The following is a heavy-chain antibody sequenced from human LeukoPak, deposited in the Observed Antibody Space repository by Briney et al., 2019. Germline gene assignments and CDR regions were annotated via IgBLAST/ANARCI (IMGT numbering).Heavy chain of an antibody. CDR2: INHSGST. CDR1: GGSFSGYY. Sequence: PSETLSLTCAVYGGSFSGYYWSWIRQPPGKGLEWIGEINHSGSTNYNPSLKSRVTISVDTSKNQFSLKLSSVTAADTAVYYCARAYYPNAFDIWGQGTMVTVSS. CDR3: ARAYYPNAFDI. V-gene: IGHV4-34*01. J-gene: IGHJ3*02. D-gene: IGHD3-22*01.